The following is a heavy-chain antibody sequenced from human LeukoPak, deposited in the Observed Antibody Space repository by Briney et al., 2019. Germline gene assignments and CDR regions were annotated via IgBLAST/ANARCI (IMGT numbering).Heavy chain of an antibody. CDR2: ISSSGGST. J-gene: IGHJ4*02. CDR1: GFTFSNYA. CDR3: AKDRPLSDY. V-gene: IGHV3-23*01. Sequence: GGSLRLSCAASGFTFSNYAMNWVRQAPGKGLEWVSGISSSGGSTYYADSVKGRFTISRDNSKKTLYLQMNSLRAEDTAVYYCAKDRPLSDYWGQGTLVTVSS.